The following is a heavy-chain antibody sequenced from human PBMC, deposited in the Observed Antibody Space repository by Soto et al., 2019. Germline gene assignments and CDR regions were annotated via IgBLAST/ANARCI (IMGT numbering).Heavy chain of an antibody. J-gene: IGHJ4*02. D-gene: IGHD3-22*01. CDR2: ISNSGGRT. V-gene: IGHV3-23*01. CDR1: GFTFSNYG. Sequence: GGSLRLSCAASGFTFSNYGMSWVRQAPGKGLEWVSAISNSGGRTNYVDSVKGRFTISRDNSKKTLYLQMNSLRVEDTALYYCAKSGDSTDYYYQYFDYWGQGTLVTVSS. CDR3: AKSGDSTDYYYQYFDY.